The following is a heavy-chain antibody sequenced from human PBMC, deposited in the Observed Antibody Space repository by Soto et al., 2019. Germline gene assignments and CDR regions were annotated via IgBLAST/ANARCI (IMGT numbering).Heavy chain of an antibody. Sequence: QVQLVQSGAEVKKPGASVKVSCKASGYTFTSYGISWVRQAPGQGLEWMGWISAYNGNPNYAQNLQGRVTMTTDTSACTAYMELRSLRSDDTAVYYCARHGYCTNGVCFIFSYSYGMDVWGQGTTVTVSS. CDR1: GYTFTSYG. CDR3: ARHGYCTNGVCFIFSYSYGMDV. V-gene: IGHV1-18*01. J-gene: IGHJ6*02. CDR2: ISAYNGNP. D-gene: IGHD2-8*01.